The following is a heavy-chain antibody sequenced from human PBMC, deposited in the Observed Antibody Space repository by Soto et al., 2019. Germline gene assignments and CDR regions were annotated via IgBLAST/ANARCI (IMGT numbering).Heavy chain of an antibody. CDR3: ADIVMSGLGSYLDY. D-gene: IGHD3-9*01. CDR2: IYWPADK. J-gene: IGHJ4*01. V-gene: IGHV2-5*01. CDR1: GFSLSSPRMA. Sequence: QITLKESGPTLVKPTQTLTLTCTFSGFSLSSPRMAVGWIRLPPGKALECLALIYWPADKRYSPFLKSRLNTTKDAFKIQAVLTRSSMDPVDTARYCCADIVMSGLGSYLDYWRHGTLVTLSS.